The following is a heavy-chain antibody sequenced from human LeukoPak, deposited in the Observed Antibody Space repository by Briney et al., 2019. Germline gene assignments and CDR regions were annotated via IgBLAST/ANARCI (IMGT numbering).Heavy chain of an antibody. CDR2: IHYNGRT. V-gene: IGHV4-59*08. CDR3: ARVIGYCSSTSCFGYFDY. D-gene: IGHD2-2*01. Sequence: PSETLSLTCTVSGGSLSSDYWSWIRQPPGKGLEWIAYIHYNGRTNYNPSLKSRVTISLDTSKNQFSLKLSSVTAADTAVYYCARVIGYCSSTSCFGYFDYWGQGTLVTVSS. J-gene: IGHJ4*02. CDR1: GGSLSSDY.